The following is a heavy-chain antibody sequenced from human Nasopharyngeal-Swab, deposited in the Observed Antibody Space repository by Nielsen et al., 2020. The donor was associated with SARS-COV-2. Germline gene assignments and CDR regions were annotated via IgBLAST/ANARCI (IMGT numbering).Heavy chain of an antibody. J-gene: IGHJ4*02. CDR1: GYTFTGYY. V-gene: IGHV1-2*06. D-gene: IGHD6-19*01. CDR3: ARDRGVAGYYFDY. Sequence: ASVKVSCKASGYTFTGYYMHWVRQAPGQGLEWMGRINPNSGGTNYAQKFQGRVTMTRDTSISTAYMELSRLRSDDTAVYYCARDRGVAGYYFDYWGQGTLVTVSS. CDR2: INPNSGGT.